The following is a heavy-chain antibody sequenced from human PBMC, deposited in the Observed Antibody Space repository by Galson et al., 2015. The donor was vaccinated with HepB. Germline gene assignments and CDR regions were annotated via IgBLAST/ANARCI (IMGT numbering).Heavy chain of an antibody. CDR3: ARDRSIPKWEARDTGPFDY. J-gene: IGHJ4*02. CDR2: IWYDGSNK. D-gene: IGHD6-6*01. CDR1: GFTFSSYG. Sequence: SLRLSCAASGFTFSSYGMHWVRQAPGKGLEWVAVIWYDGSNKYYADSVKGRFTISRDNSKNTLYLQMNSLRAEDTAVYYCARDRSIPKWEARDTGPFDYWGQGTLVTVSS. V-gene: IGHV3-33*01.